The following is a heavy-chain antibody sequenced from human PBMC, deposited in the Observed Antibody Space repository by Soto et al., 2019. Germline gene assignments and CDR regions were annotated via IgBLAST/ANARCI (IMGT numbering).Heavy chain of an antibody. J-gene: IGHJ3*01. V-gene: IGHV3-23*01. CDR3: AKEGVISQSDAFDV. CDR1: GFTFSSYA. CDR2: ISGTGGST. Sequence: GGSLRLSCAASGFTFSSYAMSWVRQAPGKGLEWVSAISGTGGSTYYADSVKGRFTISRDNTKKMLFLQMNSLRAEDTAVYYCAKEGVISQSDAFDVWGQGTMVTVSS. D-gene: IGHD6-13*01.